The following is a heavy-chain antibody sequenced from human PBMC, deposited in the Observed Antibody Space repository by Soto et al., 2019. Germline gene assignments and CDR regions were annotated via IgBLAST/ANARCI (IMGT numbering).Heavy chain of an antibody. J-gene: IGHJ4*02. CDR1: GFSLTTSGVG. V-gene: IGHV2-5*02. CDR3: AHRVLRTVFGLVTTTAIYFDF. D-gene: IGHD3-3*01. CDR2: IYWDDDK. Sequence: QITLNESGPTQVNPRQTLTLTCTFSGFSLTTSGVGVGWIRQSPGKAPEWLALIYWDDDKRYSPALNSRLTSTKDTSKNQVVLTMADLDPVDTATYYCAHRVLRTVFGLVTTTAIYFDFWGQGTPVAVSS.